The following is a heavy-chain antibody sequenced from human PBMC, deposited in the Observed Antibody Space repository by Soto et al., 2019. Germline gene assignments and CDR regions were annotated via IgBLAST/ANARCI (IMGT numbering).Heavy chain of an antibody. CDR1: GYSFTAYW. Sequence: PGESLKISCKGSGYSFTAYWIGWVRQMPGKGLEWMGIIYPGDSDTRYSPSFQGQVNISADKSISTAYLQWSSLKASDTAMYYCARHAYDFWSGHPNPRYYYGMDVWGQGTTVTVSS. J-gene: IGHJ6*02. V-gene: IGHV5-51*01. CDR2: IYPGDSDT. D-gene: IGHD3-3*01. CDR3: ARHAYDFWSGHPNPRYYYGMDV.